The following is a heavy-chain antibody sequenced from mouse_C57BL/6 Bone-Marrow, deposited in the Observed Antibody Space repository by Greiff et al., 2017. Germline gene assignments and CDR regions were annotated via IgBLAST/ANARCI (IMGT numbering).Heavy chain of an antibody. CDR3: ARHMAPMTTVEMDY. CDR1: GFTFSDYY. D-gene: IGHD1-1*01. J-gene: IGHJ4*01. Sequence: EVKLVESGGGLVQPGGSLKLSCAASGFTFSDYYMYWVRQTPEKRLEWVAYISNGGGSTYYPDTVKGRFTISRDNAKNTLYLQMSRLKSEDTAMYYCARHMAPMTTVEMDYWGQGTSVTVSS. CDR2: ISNGGGST. V-gene: IGHV5-12*01.